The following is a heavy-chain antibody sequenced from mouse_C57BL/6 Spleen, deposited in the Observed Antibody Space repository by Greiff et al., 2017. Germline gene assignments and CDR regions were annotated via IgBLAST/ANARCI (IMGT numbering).Heavy chain of an antibody. J-gene: IGHJ3*01. V-gene: IGHV5-12*01. Sequence: EVQLVESGGGLVQPGGSLKLSCAASGFTFSDYYMYWVRQTPEKRLEWVASISNGGGSTYYPDTVKGRFTISRDNAKNNLYLQMSRLKSEDIAMYYSARLYDYDVAWFAYWGQGTLVTVSA. CDR2: ISNGGGST. CDR3: ARLYDYDVAWFAY. D-gene: IGHD2-4*01. CDR1: GFTFSDYY.